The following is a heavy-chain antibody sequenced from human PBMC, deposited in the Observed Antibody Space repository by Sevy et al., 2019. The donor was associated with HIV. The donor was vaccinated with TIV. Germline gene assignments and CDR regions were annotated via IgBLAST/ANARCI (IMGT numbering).Heavy chain of an antibody. D-gene: IGHD2-8*02. V-gene: IGHV4-4*07. Sequence: SETLSLTCTVSGASITTYYWSWFRQPAGKGLEWIGRMHSGGNTNYNPSLQGRVTMSLDTSKIQFSLTLDFVTAADAAVYYCARDTGKNYWGQGILVTVSS. J-gene: IGHJ4*02. CDR1: GASITTYY. CDR2: MHSGGNT. CDR3: ARDTGKNY.